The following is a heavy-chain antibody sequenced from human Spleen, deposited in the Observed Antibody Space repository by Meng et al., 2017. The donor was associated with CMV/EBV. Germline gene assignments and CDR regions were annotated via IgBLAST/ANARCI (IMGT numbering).Heavy chain of an antibody. CDR2: VFFSGRT. CDR3: ARATLDLTRTFDF. D-gene: IGHD3-3*01. V-gene: IGHV4-39*07. Sequence: HRLLQESGPGRVKPSAPLSLTCTVSGGSLTSDSYFWGWIRQPPGKRPEWIGSVFFSGRTDYSPSLKSRVTILVDTSKSQFSLKMRSVTATDTAVYFCARATLDLTRTFDFWGQGTLVTVSS. CDR1: GGSLTSDSYF. J-gene: IGHJ4*02.